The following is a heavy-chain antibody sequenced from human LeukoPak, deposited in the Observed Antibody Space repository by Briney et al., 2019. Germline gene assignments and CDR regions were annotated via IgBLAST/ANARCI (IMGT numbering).Heavy chain of an antibody. CDR2: IYYTGST. CDR1: GDSISFYF. D-gene: IGHD4-23*01. J-gene: IGHJ2*01. V-gene: IGHV4-59*01. CDR3: ARSVVTLYWYFDL. Sequence: KPSETLSLTCSVSGDSISFYFWTWIRQPPGKGLEWVGSIYYTGSTNYNPSLKSRVTISLDTSKNQFSLKLSSVTTADTAVYYCARSVVTLYWYFDLWGRGTLVTVSS.